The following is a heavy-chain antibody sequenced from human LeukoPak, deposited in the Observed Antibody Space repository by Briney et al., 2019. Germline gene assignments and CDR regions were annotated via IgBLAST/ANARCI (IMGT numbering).Heavy chain of an antibody. V-gene: IGHV4-59*01. Sequence: SETLSLTCTVSGGSISSYYWSWIRQPPGKGLEWIGYIYYSGGTNYNPSLKSRVTISVDTSKNQFPLKLSSVTAADTAVYYCARNPQTSYLPFDYWGQGTLVTVSS. D-gene: IGHD2-2*01. CDR2: IYYSGGT. CDR3: ARNPQTSYLPFDY. J-gene: IGHJ4*02. CDR1: GGSISSYY.